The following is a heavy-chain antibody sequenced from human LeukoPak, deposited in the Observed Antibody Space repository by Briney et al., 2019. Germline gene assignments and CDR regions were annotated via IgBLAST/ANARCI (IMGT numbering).Heavy chain of an antibody. J-gene: IGHJ3*02. D-gene: IGHD6-19*01. CDR3: AKAHGIAVAGQAFDI. V-gene: IGHV3-23*01. CDR2: ISGSGGST. Sequence: GGSLRLSCAASGFTFSGYAMSWVRQAPGKGLGWVSAISGSGGSTYYADSVKGRFTISRDNSKNTLYLQMNSLGAEDTAVYYCAKAHGIAVAGQAFDIWGQGTMVTVSS. CDR1: GFTFSGYA.